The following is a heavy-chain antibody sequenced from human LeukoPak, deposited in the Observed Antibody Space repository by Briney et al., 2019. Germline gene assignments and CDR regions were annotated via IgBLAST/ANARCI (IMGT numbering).Heavy chain of an antibody. CDR1: GYSFTSYW. J-gene: IGHJ4*02. D-gene: IGHD2-2*01. CDR2: IHPGDSDT. CDR3: ARLGEAVVVPAARPFDY. V-gene: IGHV5-51*01. Sequence: GESLKISCKGSGYSFTSYWIGWVRQMPGKGLEWMGIIHPGDSDTRYSPSFQGQVNISADKSISTAYLQWSSLKASDTAMYYCARLGEAVVVPAARPFDYWGQGTLVTASS.